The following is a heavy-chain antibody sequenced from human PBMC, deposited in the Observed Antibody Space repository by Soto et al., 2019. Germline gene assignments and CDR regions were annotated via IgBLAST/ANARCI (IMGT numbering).Heavy chain of an antibody. CDR3: AKERGVLDAFDI. CDR1: GFTSSSFV. Sequence: QVQLVESGGGVVQPGRSLRLSCAASGFTSSSFVIHWVRQAPGKGLEWLAVISSDGKNQYYADSVKGRFTISRDNSKNMLYLQVNSLRAEDTAVYFCAKERGVLDAFDIWGQGTMVTVSS. J-gene: IGHJ3*02. CDR2: ISSDGKNQ. D-gene: IGHD3-10*01. V-gene: IGHV3-30*18.